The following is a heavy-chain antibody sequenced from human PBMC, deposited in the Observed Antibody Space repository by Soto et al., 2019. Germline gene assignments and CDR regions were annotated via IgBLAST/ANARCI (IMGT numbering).Heavy chain of an antibody. CDR1: GFTFTSSA. CDR3: AADSSSWIDYYYGMDV. V-gene: IGHV1-58*02. Sequence: QMQLVQSGPEVKKPGTSVKVSCKASGFTFTSSAMQWVRQARGQRLEWIVWIVVGSGNTNYGQKFQERVTITRDMSTSTAYMELSSLRSEDTAVYYCAADSSSWIDYYYGMDVWGQGTTVTVSS. D-gene: IGHD6-13*01. J-gene: IGHJ6*02. CDR2: IVVGSGNT.